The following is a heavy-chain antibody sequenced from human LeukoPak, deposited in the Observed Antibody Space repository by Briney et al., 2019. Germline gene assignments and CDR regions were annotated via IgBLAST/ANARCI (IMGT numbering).Heavy chain of an antibody. V-gene: IGHV4-30-2*01. Sequence: SQTLSLTCTVSGGSISSGGYYWSWIRQPPGKGLEWIGYIYHSGSTYYNPSLKSRVTISVDRSKNQFSLKLSSVTAADTAVYYCARAQPYNWNSGHWFDPWGQGTLVTVFS. CDR1: GGSISSGGYY. D-gene: IGHD1-7*01. CDR2: IYHSGST. J-gene: IGHJ5*02. CDR3: ARAQPYNWNSGHWFDP.